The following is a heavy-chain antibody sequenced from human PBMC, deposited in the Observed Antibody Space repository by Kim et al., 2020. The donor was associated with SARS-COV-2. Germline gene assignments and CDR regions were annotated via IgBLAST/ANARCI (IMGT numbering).Heavy chain of an antibody. CDR2: IYYSGST. D-gene: IGHD3-9*01. CDR1: GGSISSSSYY. CDR3: ARQEGYDILTGYYLTGSFDY. J-gene: IGHJ4*02. Sequence: SETLSLTCTVSGGSISSSSYYWGWIRQPPGKGLEWIGSIYYSGSTYYNPSLKSRVTISVDTSKNQFSLKLSSVTAADTAVYYCARQEGYDILTGYYLTGSFDYWGQGTLVTVSS. V-gene: IGHV4-39*01.